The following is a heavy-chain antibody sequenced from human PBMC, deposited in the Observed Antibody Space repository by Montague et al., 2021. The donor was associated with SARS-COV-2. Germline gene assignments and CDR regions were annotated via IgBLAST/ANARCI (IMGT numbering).Heavy chain of an antibody. CDR1: GGSISSYY. D-gene: IGHD3-22*01. CDR2: LYTSGST. V-gene: IGHV4-4*07. J-gene: IGHJ3*02. Sequence: SETLSLTCTVSGGSISSYYWSWIRQPAGKGLEWIGRLYTSGSTNYNPSLKSRVTISVDTSKNQFSPKLSSVTAADTAVYYCARERGPYYFDSSGYHNAFVIWGQGTMVTVSS. CDR3: ARERGPYYFDSSGYHNAFVI.